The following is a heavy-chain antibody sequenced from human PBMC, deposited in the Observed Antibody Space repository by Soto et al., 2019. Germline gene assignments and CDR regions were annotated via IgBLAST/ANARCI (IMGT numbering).Heavy chain of an antibody. CDR3: ARMGDVPYYYYGMDV. CDR2: INGYNGNT. Sequence: QVQLVQSGAEVKKPGASVKVSCKASGYTFTSYGITWVRQAPGQGLEWLGWINGYNGNTNYAQKLQGRVTMTTDTSTSTAYMELRSLRSDDTGVYYCARMGDVPYYYYGMDVWRQGTTVTVSS. D-gene: IGHD3-16*01. J-gene: IGHJ6*02. V-gene: IGHV1-18*01. CDR1: GYTFTSYG.